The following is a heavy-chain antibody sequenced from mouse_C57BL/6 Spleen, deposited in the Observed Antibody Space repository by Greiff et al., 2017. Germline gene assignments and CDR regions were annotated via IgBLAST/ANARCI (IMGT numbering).Heavy chain of an antibody. V-gene: IGHV5-17*01. Sequence: EVKLVESGGGLVKPGGSLKLSCAASGFTFSDYGMHWVRQAPEKGLEWVAYISSGSSTIYYADTVKGRFTISRDNATNTLFLQMTSLRSEDTAMYYSARTGTEYFDYWGQGTTLTVSS. CDR3: ARTGTEYFDY. CDR2: ISSGSSTI. D-gene: IGHD4-1*01. CDR1: GFTFSDYG. J-gene: IGHJ2*01.